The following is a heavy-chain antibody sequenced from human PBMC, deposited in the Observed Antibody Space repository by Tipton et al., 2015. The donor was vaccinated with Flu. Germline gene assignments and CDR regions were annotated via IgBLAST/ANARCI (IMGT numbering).Heavy chain of an antibody. D-gene: IGHD3-10*01. J-gene: IGHJ4*02. V-gene: IGHV3-53*01. CDR1: GFTVSTNY. Sequence: SLRLSCAASGFTVSTNYMSWVRQAPGKGLEWVSVIYSIGSTYYADSVKGRITISRDNSKNTLYLQMNSLRVEDTAVYYCARASGSGTYVIFDYWGQGTLVTVSS. CDR2: IYSIGST. CDR3: ARASGSGTYVIFDY.